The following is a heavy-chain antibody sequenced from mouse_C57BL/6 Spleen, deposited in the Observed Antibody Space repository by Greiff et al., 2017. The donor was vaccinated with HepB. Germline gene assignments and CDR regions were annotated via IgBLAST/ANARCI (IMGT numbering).Heavy chain of an antibody. J-gene: IGHJ1*03. CDR3: AREDDYYGSSRYWYFDV. Sequence: EVKLVESGPGLVKPSQSLSLTCSVTGYSITSGYYWNWIRQFPGNKLEWMGYISYDGSNNYNPSLKNRISITRDTSKNQFFLKLNSVTTEDTATYYCAREDDYYGSSRYWYFDVWGTGTTVTVSS. V-gene: IGHV3-6*01. CDR2: ISYDGSN. CDR1: GYSITSGYY. D-gene: IGHD1-1*01.